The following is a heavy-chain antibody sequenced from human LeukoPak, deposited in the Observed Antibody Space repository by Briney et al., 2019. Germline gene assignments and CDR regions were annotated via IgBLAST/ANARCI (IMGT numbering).Heavy chain of an antibody. CDR3: TRDLMDYDVSTGLHHYYMDV. J-gene: IGHJ6*02. Sequence: GGSLRLSCVVAGFTFSSYWMHWVSQDPRKGLVWVSRINGDGRNINYADSVRGRFTISRDNAKNTLYLQMNTLRVEDTAVYYCTRDLMDYDVSTGLHHYYMDVWGQGTMVTVSS. CDR2: INGDGRNI. CDR1: GFTFSSYW. D-gene: IGHD3-9*01. V-gene: IGHV3-74*01.